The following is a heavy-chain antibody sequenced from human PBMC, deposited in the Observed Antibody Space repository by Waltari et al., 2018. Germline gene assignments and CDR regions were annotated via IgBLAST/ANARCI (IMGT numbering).Heavy chain of an antibody. Sequence: QLQLQESGPGLVKPSETLSLTCTVSGDSISSSSYYWGWIRQPPGKGLGWIASIYYSGSKYYNPSLRSRLTISLDTSKNQFSLKVSSVTAADTAVYYCAREEIYYDTSGYYFDYWGQGTLVTVSS. D-gene: IGHD3-22*01. CDR2: IYYSGSK. V-gene: IGHV4-39*07. CDR1: GDSISSSSYY. CDR3: AREEIYYDTSGYYFDY. J-gene: IGHJ4*02.